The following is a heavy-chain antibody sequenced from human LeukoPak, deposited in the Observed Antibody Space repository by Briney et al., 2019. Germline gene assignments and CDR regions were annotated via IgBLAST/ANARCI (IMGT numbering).Heavy chain of an antibody. Sequence: SETLSLTCAVYGGSFSGYYWSWIRQPPGKGLEWIGEINHSGSTNYNPSLKSRVTISVDTSKNQFSLKLSSVTAADTAVYYCARGKGYYDSSGYYGTLLDYWGQGTLVTVSS. CDR1: GGSFSGYY. V-gene: IGHV4-34*01. CDR3: ARGKGYYDSSGYYGTLLDY. CDR2: INHSGST. D-gene: IGHD3-22*01. J-gene: IGHJ4*02.